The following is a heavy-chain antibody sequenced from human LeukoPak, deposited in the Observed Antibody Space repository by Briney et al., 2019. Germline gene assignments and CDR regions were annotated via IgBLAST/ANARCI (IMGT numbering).Heavy chain of an antibody. Sequence: XLEXIGSIYYSGSTYYNPSLKSRVTISVDTSKNQFSLNLNSVTAADTAVYYCARQRWGDYGRVDYWGQGTLVTVSS. CDR2: IYYSGST. V-gene: IGHV4-39*01. D-gene: IGHD4/OR15-4a*01. J-gene: IGHJ4*02. CDR3: ARQRWGDYGRVDY.